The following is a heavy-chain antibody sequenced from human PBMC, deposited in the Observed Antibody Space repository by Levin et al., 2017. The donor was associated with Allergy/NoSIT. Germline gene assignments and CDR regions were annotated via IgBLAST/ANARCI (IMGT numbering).Heavy chain of an antibody. D-gene: IGHD6-13*01. CDR1: GFTFTSYW. Sequence: GGSLRLSCAASGFTFTSYWMSWVRQAPGKGLEWVANIKQDGSENYYVDSVKGRFTISRDNAENSLFLQMNSLRAEDTAVYYCARVRGPTGFAGTLAWFDPWGQGTLVTVSS. V-gene: IGHV3-7*01. CDR3: ARVRGPTGFAGTLAWFDP. CDR2: IKQDGSEN. J-gene: IGHJ5*02.